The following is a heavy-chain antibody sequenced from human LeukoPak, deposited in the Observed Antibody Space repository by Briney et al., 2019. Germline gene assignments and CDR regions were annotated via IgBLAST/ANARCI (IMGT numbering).Heavy chain of an antibody. Sequence: SETLSLTCTVSGGSISRYYWSWIRQSAGKGLEWIARIYSSGHTNYNPSLKSRVTISLDMSKNQFSLTMRSVTAADTAMYFCARDDFGDVDAFDIRGQGTMVTVSS. CDR3: ARDDFGDVDAFDI. V-gene: IGHV4-4*07. J-gene: IGHJ3*02. CDR1: GGSISRYY. CDR2: IYSSGHT. D-gene: IGHD4-17*01.